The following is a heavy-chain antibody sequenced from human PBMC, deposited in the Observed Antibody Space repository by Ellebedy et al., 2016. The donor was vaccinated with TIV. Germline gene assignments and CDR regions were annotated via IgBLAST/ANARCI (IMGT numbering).Heavy chain of an antibody. CDR1: GFTFSNAW. Sequence: GESLKIPCAASGFTFSNAWMSWVRQAPGKGLEWVVRIKSNTDGGTTDYAAPVKGRFTISRDDSKNTLYLQMNSLKTEDTAVYYCTSYYRYYYDSKGPWGWGKGTLVTVSS. V-gene: IGHV3-15*01. D-gene: IGHD3-22*01. J-gene: IGHJ4*02. CDR3: TSYYRYYYDSKGPWG. CDR2: IKSNTDGGTT.